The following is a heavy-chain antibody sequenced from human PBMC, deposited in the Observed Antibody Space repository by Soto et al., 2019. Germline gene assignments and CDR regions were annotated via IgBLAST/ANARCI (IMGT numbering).Heavy chain of an antibody. D-gene: IGHD3-22*01. CDR3: ARSVVVGLYYYYYGMDV. J-gene: IGHJ6*02. V-gene: IGHV4-4*07. CDR2: IYTSGST. CDR1: GGSISSYY. Sequence: TSETLSLTCTVSGGSISSYYWSWIRQPAGKGPEWIGRIYTSGSTNYNPSLKSRVTMSVDTSKNQFSLKLSSVTAADTAVYYCARSVVVGLYYYYYGMDVWGQGTTVTVSS.